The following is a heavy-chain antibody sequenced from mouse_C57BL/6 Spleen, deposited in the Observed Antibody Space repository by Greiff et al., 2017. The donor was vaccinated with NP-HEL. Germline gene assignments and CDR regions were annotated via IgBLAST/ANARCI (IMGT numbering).Heavy chain of an antibody. D-gene: IGHD2-2*01. CDR1: GYSITSGYY. CDR2: ISYDGSN. V-gene: IGHV3-6*01. CDR3: ATMVTVDY. Sequence: EVQLVESGPGLVKPSQSLSLTCSVTGYSITSGYYWNWIRQFPGNKLEWMGYISYDGSNNYNPSLKNRISITRDTSKNQFFLKLNSVTTEDTATYYCATMVTVDYWGQGTTLTVSS. J-gene: IGHJ2*01.